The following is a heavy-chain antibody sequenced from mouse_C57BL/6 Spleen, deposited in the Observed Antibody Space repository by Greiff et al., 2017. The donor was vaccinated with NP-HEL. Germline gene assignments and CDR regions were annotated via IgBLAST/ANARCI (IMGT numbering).Heavy chain of an antibody. D-gene: IGHD4-1*01. Sequence: QVQLQQPGAELVKPGASVKLSCKASGYTFTSYWMQWVKQRPGQGLEWIGEIDPSDSYTNYNQKFKGKATLTVDTSSSTAYMQLSSLTSEDSAVYYCARRELGGFAYWGQGTLVTVSA. CDR2: IDPSDSYT. CDR1: GYTFTSYW. V-gene: IGHV1-50*01. CDR3: ARRELGGFAY. J-gene: IGHJ3*01.